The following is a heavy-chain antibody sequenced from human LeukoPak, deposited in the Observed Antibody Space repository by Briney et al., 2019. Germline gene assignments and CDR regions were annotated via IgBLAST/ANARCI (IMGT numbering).Heavy chain of an antibody. CDR3: ARKALPGNWFDP. CDR2: IIPIFGTA. V-gene: IGHV1-69*05. CDR1: GGTFSSYA. J-gene: IGHJ5*02. Sequence: SVKVSCKASGGTFSSYAISWVRQAPGQGLEWMGGIIPIFGTANYAQKFQGRVTITTDESTSTAYMELSSPRSEDTAVYYCARKALPGNWFDPWGQGTLVTVSS.